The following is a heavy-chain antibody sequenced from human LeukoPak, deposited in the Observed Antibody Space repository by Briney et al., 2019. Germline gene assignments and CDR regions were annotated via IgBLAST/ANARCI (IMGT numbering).Heavy chain of an antibody. V-gene: IGHV3-48*01. CDR1: GFSLQTYN. CDR2: LSGSGKTT. Sequence: HPGGSLRLSCAASGFSLQTYNINWVRQTPGRGLEWISSLSGSGKTTYYADSVKGRFTISSDNAKKLVFLQMNSVGPEDTAVYFCARSAVSGSYRSSYYFFYIDVWGKGTAVTVSS. D-gene: IGHD1-26*01. CDR3: ARSAVSGSYRSSYYFFYIDV. J-gene: IGHJ6*03.